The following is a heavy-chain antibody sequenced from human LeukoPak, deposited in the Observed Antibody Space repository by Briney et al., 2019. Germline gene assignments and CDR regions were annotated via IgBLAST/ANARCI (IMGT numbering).Heavy chain of an antibody. CDR2: ISYDGSNK. Sequence: PGRSLRLSCAASGFTFSSYAMHWVRQAPGKGLEWVALISYDGSNKYYADSVKGRFTISRDNSKHTPYLQMNSLRAEDTAVYYCARFYANEWELPHWGQGTLVTVSS. CDR3: ARFYANEWELPH. J-gene: IGHJ4*02. D-gene: IGHD1-26*01. CDR1: GFTFSSYA. V-gene: IGHV3-30*04.